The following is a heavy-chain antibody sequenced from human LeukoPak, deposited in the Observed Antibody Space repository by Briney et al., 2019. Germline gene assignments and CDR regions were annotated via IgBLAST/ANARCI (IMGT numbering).Heavy chain of an antibody. Sequence: PGGSLRLSCGDSGFTFSSNWMSWVRQAPGKGLEWLAHIKPDGSQKYYLDSVKGRFTISRDNAKNSLYLQMNSLRVDDTAMYYCARGIGDYWGQGTLVTVSS. CDR1: GFTFSSNW. D-gene: IGHD3-16*02. CDR2: IKPDGSQK. CDR3: ARGIGDY. J-gene: IGHJ4*02. V-gene: IGHV3-7*01.